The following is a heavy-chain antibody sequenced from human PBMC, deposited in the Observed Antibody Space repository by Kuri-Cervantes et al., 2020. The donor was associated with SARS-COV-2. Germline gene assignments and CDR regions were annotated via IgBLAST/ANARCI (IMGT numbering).Heavy chain of an antibody. J-gene: IGHJ4*02. Sequence: GSLRLSCTVSGGSISSYYWSWIRQPPGKGLEWIGSIYHSGSTYSNPSLKSRVTISVDTSKNQFSLKLSSVTAADTAAYYCVRGLRVGAPDYWGQGTLVTVSS. D-gene: IGHD1-26*01. CDR1: GGSISSYY. CDR2: IYHSGST. CDR3: VRGLRVGAPDY. V-gene: IGHV4-59*08.